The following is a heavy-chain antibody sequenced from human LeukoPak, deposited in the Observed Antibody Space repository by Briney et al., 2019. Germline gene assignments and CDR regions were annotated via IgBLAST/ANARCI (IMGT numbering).Heavy chain of an antibody. CDR1: DYTFTSYG. V-gene: IGHV1-2*06. J-gene: IGHJ4*02. Sequence: GASVKVSCKASDYTFTSYGISWVRQAPGQGLEWMGRINPKRGGTNYAQKFQGRVTLTRDTSISTAHMELSRLTSDDTAVYYCALLWFGELWTKDYWGQGTLVTVSS. CDR2: INPKRGGT. CDR3: ALLWFGELWTKDY. D-gene: IGHD3-10*01.